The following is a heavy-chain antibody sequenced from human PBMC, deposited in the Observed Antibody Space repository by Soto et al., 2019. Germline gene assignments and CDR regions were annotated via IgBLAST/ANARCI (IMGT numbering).Heavy chain of an antibody. CDR1: RVAFSYY. V-gene: IGHV1-46*01. CDR2: INPSGGST. Sequence: GASVKVSCKASRVAFSYYMHWVRQAPGQGLEWMGIINPSGGSTSYAQKFQGRVTMTRDTSTSTGYMELSSLRSEDTAVYYCARDLTKWSSSWPYWGQGTLVTVSS. CDR3: ARDLTKWSSSWPY. J-gene: IGHJ4*02. D-gene: IGHD6-13*01.